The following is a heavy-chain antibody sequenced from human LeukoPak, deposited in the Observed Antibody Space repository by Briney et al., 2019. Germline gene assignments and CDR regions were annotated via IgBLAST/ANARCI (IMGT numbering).Heavy chain of an antibody. D-gene: IGHD4-17*01. CDR2: IQYDGNYK. CDR1: GFTFSSYG. CDR3: AKIADYGDYAEY. Sequence: GGSLRLSCAASGFTFSSYGMHWVRQAPGKGLEWVTFIQYDGNYKKYADSVKGRFTISRDNAKNSLYLQMNSLRAEDTAVYYCAKIADYGDYAEYWGQGTLVTVSS. J-gene: IGHJ4*02. V-gene: IGHV3-30*02.